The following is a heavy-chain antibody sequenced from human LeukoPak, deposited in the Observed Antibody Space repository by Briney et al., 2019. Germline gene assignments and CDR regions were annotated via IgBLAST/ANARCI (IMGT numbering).Heavy chain of an antibody. CDR2: IKEDGSEK. CDR3: ARSQNWWLDY. D-gene: IGHD2-15*01. Sequence: GGSLRLSCAVSGFTFSNYWMTWVRQAPGKGLEWVAHIKEDGSEKYYVDSVKGRFTISRDNAKNSLYLQMNSLRAEDTAIYYCARSQNWWLDYWGQGTLVTASS. CDR1: GFTFSNYW. V-gene: IGHV3-7*01. J-gene: IGHJ4*02.